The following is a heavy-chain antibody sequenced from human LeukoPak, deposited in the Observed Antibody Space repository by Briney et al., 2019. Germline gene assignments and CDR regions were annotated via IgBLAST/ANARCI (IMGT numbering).Heavy chain of an antibody. J-gene: IGHJ6*03. CDR3: ARDWVRGSSWYLRWPYYYMDV. CDR1: GGSFSGYY. D-gene: IGHD6-13*01. CDR2: INHSGST. Sequence: SETLSLTCAVYGGSFSGYYWSWIRQPPGKGLEWIGEINHSGSTNYNPSLKSRVTISVDTSKNQFSLKLSSVTAADTAVYYCARDWVRGSSWYLRWPYYYMDVWGKGTTVTVSS. V-gene: IGHV4-34*01.